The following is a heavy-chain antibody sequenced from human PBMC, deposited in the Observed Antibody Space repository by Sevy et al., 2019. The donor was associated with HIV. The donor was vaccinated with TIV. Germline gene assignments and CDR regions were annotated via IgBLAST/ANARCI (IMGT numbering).Heavy chain of an antibody. CDR2: VYDSGST. CDR1: GGSMSGSHYY. J-gene: IGHJ4*01. V-gene: IGHV4-39*01. CDR3: ARNSTGHSFDY. Sequence: SETLSLTCTVSGGSMSGSHYYRGWIRRTPGKGLEWIGSVYDSGSTHYNPSLKSRVTISVDTSKSLLSLELTSVIATDTAVYYCARNSTGHSFDYWGHGTLVTVSS. D-gene: IGHD3-22*01.